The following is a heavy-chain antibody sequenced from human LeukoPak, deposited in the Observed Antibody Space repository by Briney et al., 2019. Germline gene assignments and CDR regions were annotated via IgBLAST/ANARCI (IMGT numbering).Heavy chain of an antibody. D-gene: IGHD5-18*01. J-gene: IGHJ6*03. CDR2: ISSLSGTI. CDR3: ARDPVDTAMVRYYYYYYMDV. CDR1: GFSFGIYW. V-gene: IGHV3-48*01. Sequence: GGSLRLSCEGTGFSFGIYWMSWVRQAPGEGLEWVSYISSLSGTIYYADSVKGRFTISRDNAKNSLYLQMDSLRAEDTAVYYCARDPVDTAMVRYYYYYYMDVWGKGTTVTVSS.